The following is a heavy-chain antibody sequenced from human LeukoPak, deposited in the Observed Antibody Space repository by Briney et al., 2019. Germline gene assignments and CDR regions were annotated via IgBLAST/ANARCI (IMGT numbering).Heavy chain of an antibody. CDR1: GYTFTSYG. J-gene: IGHJ4*02. D-gene: IGHD1-26*01. CDR3: ARAPLPYSGSHRHFDH. V-gene: IGHV1-18*01. Sequence: ASVKVSCKASGYTFTSYGISWVRQAPGQGLEWMGWISAYNGNTNYAQKLQGRVTMTTDTSTSTAYMELRSLRSDDTAVYYCARAPLPYSGSHRHFDHWGQGTLVTVSS. CDR2: ISAYNGNT.